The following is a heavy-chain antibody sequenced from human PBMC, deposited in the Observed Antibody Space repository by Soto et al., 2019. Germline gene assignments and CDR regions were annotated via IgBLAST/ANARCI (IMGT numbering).Heavy chain of an antibody. CDR2: ISYDGSNK. V-gene: IGHV3-30-3*01. Sequence: QVQLVESGGGVVQPGRSLRLSCAASGFTFSSYAMHWVRQAPGKGLEWVAVISYDGSNKYYADSVKGRFTISRDNSKNTLYLQMNSLRAEDTAVYYCARGDPWGYFDLWGRGTLVTVSS. CDR1: GFTFSSYA. D-gene: IGHD1-26*01. CDR3: ARGDPWGYFDL. J-gene: IGHJ2*01.